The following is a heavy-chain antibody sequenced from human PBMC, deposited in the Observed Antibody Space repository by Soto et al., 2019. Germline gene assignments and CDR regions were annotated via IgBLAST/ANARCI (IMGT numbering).Heavy chain of an antibody. CDR3: ARDQVLPYYYDSSGPDAFDI. D-gene: IGHD3-22*01. Sequence: SETLSLTCTVSGGSISSGGYYWSWIRQQPGKGLERIGYIYYSGSTYYNPSLKSRVTISVDTSKNQFSLKLSSVTAADTAVYYCARDQVLPYYYDSSGPDAFDIWGQGTMVTVSS. CDR1: GGSISSGGYY. J-gene: IGHJ3*02. CDR2: IYYSGST. V-gene: IGHV4-31*02.